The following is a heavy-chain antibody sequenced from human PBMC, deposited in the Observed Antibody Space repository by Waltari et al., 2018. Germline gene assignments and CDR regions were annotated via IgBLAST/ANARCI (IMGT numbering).Heavy chain of an antibody. CDR3: ARLAGKGSSHYYYYMDV. Sequence: QLQLQESGPGLVKPSETLSLTCTVSGGSISSSSYYWGWIRQPPGKGLEWIGSIYYSGITDDNPSLKRRVTISVDTSKNQFSLKLSSVTAADTAVYYCARLAGKGSSHYYYYMDVWGKGTTVTVSS. V-gene: IGHV4-39*01. CDR2: IYYSGIT. D-gene: IGHD6-13*01. J-gene: IGHJ6*03. CDR1: GGSISSSSYY.